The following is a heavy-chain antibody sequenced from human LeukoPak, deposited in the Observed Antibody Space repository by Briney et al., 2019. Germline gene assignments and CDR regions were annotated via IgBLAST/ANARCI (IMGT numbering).Heavy chain of an antibody. D-gene: IGHD4-17*01. V-gene: IGHV3-21*05. CDR3: AKDGDYIDY. CDR1: GFTFSSYA. Sequence: GGSLRLSCAASGFTFSSYAMTWVRQAPGKGLEWVSYISSSSSYTNYADSVKGRFTISRDNAKNSLYLQMNSLRAEDTAVYYCAKDGDYIDYWGQGTLVTVSS. CDR2: ISSSSSYT. J-gene: IGHJ4*02.